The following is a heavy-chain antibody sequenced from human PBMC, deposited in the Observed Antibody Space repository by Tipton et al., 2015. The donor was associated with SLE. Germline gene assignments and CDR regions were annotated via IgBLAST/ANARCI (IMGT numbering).Heavy chain of an antibody. Sequence: TLSLTCTVSGGSISSGGYYWTWIRQHPEKGLEWIGYISHSGTTYYSPSLTSRVTISLDTSKNQFSLKLSSVTAADTAVYYCARLPTGFPNWFDPWGQGTLVTVSA. CDR2: ISHSGTT. D-gene: IGHD4-17*01. J-gene: IGHJ5*02. CDR3: ARLPTGFPNWFDP. CDR1: GGSISSGGYY. V-gene: IGHV4-31*03.